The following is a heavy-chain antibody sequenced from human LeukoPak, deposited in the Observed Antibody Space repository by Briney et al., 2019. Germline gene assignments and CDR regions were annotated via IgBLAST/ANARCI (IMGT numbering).Heavy chain of an antibody. CDR1: GFTFSNYA. J-gene: IGHJ4*02. CDR3: ARGEVALY. Sequence: PGGSLRLSCAVSGFTFSNYAMSWVRQAPGKGLEWVSAISSSGRNTFYADSVKGRFTISRDNAKISLYLQMNSLRAEDTAVYYCARGEVALYWGQGTLVTVSS. D-gene: IGHD2-15*01. CDR2: ISSSGRNT. V-gene: IGHV3-23*01.